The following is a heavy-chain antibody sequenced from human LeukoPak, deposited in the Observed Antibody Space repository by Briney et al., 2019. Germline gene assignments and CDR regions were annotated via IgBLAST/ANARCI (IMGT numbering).Heavy chain of an antibody. CDR1: GLSVSNIY. J-gene: IGHJ4*02. V-gene: IGHV3-66*01. CDR2: SYRGVNI. Sequence: VRSLRLSCAVSGLSVSNIYMSSIRQAPGQGLECVSLSYRGVNIVYPDSVRATFIISRDISKNTLYLQMNILRAEDTAVYYCARDPHNSVSGRHFESWGRGSLVTVSS. D-gene: IGHD3-10*01. CDR3: ARDPHNSVSGRHFES.